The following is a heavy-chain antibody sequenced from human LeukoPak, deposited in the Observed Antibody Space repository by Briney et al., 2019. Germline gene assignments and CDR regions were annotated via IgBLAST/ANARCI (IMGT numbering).Heavy chain of an antibody. CDR2: INTNSGGT. D-gene: IGHD2-2*02. Sequence: ASVKLSCKVSGYTFTGYYIHWVRQAPGQGLEWMGWINTNSGGTNYAQKFQGRVTMTRDTSISTAYMELSRLRSDDTAVYYCARVSQLLYSLRYFDYWGQGTLVTVSS. CDR3: ARVSQLLYSLRYFDY. CDR1: GYTFTGYY. V-gene: IGHV1-2*02. J-gene: IGHJ4*02.